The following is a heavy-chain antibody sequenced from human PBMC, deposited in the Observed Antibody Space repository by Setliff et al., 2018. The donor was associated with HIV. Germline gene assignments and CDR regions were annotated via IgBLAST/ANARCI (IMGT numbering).Heavy chain of an antibody. CDR2: ISSGSSYI. J-gene: IGHJ4*02. D-gene: IGHD3-22*01. V-gene: IGHV3-21*01. CDR1: GFTFSSYS. CDR3: ARAGVYYDSSGYCIDY. Sequence: PGGSLRLSCAVSGFTFSSYSMNWVRQAPGKGLEWVSSISSGSSYIYYAESVKGRFTISRDNAKNSLYLQMNSLRAEDTAVYYCARAGVYYDSSGYCIDYWGQGTLVTVSS.